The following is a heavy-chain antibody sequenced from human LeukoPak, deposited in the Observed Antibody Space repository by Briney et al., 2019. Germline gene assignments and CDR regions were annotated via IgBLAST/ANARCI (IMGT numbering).Heavy chain of an antibody. CDR2: IYISGST. J-gene: IGHJ4*02. D-gene: IGHD3-16*01. CDR1: GGSISNYY. CDR3: ARWNYGGLSD. Sequence: SETLSLTCTVSGGSISNYYWSWSRQPAGTGLEWIGRIYISGSTNYNASLKSRVTMSVDTSKNQFSLKLSSVTAADTAVYYCARWNYGGLSDWGQGTLVTVSS. V-gene: IGHV4-4*07.